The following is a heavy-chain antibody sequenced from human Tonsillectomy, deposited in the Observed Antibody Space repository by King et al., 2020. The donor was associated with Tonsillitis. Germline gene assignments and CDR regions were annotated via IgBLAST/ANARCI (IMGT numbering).Heavy chain of an antibody. J-gene: IGHJ6*02. D-gene: IGHD3-3*01. Sequence: VQLVESGAEVKKPEASVKVSCKASGYTFTSYDINWMRQATGQGLEWMGWMNPNSGYTGYAQKFQGRVTMTRNTSISTAYMELSSLRSEDTAVYYCARGYDFWSGSWGMDVWGQGTTVTVSS. CDR3: ARGYDFWSGSWGMDV. CDR2: MNPNSGYT. CDR1: GYTFTSYD. V-gene: IGHV1-8*01.